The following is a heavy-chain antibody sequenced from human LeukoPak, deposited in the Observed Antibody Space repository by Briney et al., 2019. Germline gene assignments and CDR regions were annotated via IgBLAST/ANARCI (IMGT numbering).Heavy chain of an antibody. CDR2: IYYSGSI. J-gene: IGHJ4*02. V-gene: IGHV4-59*08. CDR3: ARRVAATGSFDY. Sequence: SETLSLTCTVSGGSISSYYWSWIRQAPGEGLEWIGYIYYSGSINYNPSLKSRVTISVDTSKNQFSLKVRSVTAADTAMYYCARRVAATGSFDYWGQGILVAVSS. CDR1: GGSISSYY. D-gene: IGHD6-13*01.